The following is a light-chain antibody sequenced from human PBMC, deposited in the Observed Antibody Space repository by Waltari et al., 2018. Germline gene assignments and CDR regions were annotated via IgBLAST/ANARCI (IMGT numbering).Light chain of an antibody. Sequence: QSALTQPASVSGSPGQSITISCTGTSSDVGGYNYVSWYQQHPGQAPKLMIYDVSNRASGVSNRFSGSKSGNTASLTISGLQAEDEADFYCSSYTNTGTRVFGGGTKLTVL. CDR2: DVS. J-gene: IGLJ3*02. CDR3: SSYTNTGTRV. CDR1: SSDVGGYNY. V-gene: IGLV2-14*03.